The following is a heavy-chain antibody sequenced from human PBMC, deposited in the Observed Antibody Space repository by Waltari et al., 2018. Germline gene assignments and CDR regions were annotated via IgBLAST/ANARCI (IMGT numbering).Heavy chain of an antibody. CDR3: ATSYYDILTGYSTPWY. CDR2: ISGSGGST. Sequence: EVQLVESGGGLVQPGGSLRLSCAASGFTFNIYAMSWVRQAPGKGLECFSAISGSGGSTYYADSVKGRFTISRDNSKNTLYLQMNSLRAEDTAVYYCATSYYDILTGYSTPWYWGQGTLVTVSS. D-gene: IGHD3-9*01. CDR1: GFTFNIYA. V-gene: IGHV3-23*04. J-gene: IGHJ4*02.